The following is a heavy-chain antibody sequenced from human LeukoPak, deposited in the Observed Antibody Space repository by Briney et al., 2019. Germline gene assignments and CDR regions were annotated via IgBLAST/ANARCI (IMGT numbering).Heavy chain of an antibody. CDR1: GFTFSSYA. J-gene: IGHJ4*02. CDR3: ARDQVGATDYFDY. CDR2: ISYDGSNK. D-gene: IGHD1-26*01. Sequence: QPGRSLRLFCAASGFTFSSYAMHWVRQAPGKGLEWVAVISYDGSNKYYADSVKGRFTISRDNSKNTLYLQMNSLRAEDTAVYYCARDQVGATDYFDYWGQGTLVTVSS. V-gene: IGHV3-30-3*01.